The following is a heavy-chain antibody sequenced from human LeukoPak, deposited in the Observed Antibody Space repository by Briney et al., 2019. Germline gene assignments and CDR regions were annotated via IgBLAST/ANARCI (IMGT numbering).Heavy chain of an antibody. CDR2: ISYDGSNK. J-gene: IGHJ4*02. CDR3: ASYGEEDFGY. CDR1: GFTFSSYA. D-gene: IGHD4-17*01. Sequence: GGSLRLSCAASGFTFSSYAMHWVRQAPGKGLEWVAVISYDGSNKYYADSVKGRFTSSRDNSKNTLYLQMNSLRAEDTAVYYCASYGEEDFGYWGQGTLVTVSS. V-gene: IGHV3-30-3*01.